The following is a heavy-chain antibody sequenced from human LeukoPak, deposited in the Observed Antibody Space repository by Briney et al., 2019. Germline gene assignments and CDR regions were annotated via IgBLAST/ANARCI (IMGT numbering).Heavy chain of an antibody. CDR3: AREDTGTTGVTGAFDI. V-gene: IGHV3-33*08. CDR1: GFTFSSYG. CDR2: IWYDGSNK. J-gene: IGHJ3*02. Sequence: GGSLRLSCAASGFTFSSYGMHWVRQAPGKGLEWLGVIWYDGSNKYYADSVKGRFTISRDNPKNTLYLQMNSLRAEDTAVYNCAREDTGTTGVTGAFDIWGQGTMVTVSS. D-gene: IGHD1-1*01.